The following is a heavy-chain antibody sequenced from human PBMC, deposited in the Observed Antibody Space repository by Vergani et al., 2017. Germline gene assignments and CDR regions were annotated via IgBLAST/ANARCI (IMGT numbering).Heavy chain of an antibody. CDR2: IYYSGST. J-gene: IGHJ3*02. V-gene: IGHV4-59*08. CDR1: GGSISSYY. Sequence: QVQLQESGPGLVKPSETLSLTCTVSGGSISSYYWSWIRQPPGKGLEWIGYIYYSGSTNYNPSLKSRVTISVETSKNQFSLTLSSVTAADTAVYYCARRPNYCSSTSCYPEAFDIWGQGTMVTVSS. D-gene: IGHD2-2*01. CDR3: ARRPNYCSSTSCYPEAFDI.